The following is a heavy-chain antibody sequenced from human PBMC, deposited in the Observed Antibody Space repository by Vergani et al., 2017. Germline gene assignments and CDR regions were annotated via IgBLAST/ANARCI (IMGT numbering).Heavy chain of an antibody. CDR1: GFTFSSYE. CDR3: AGVSVTTVTKGAPGSPYYFDD. D-gene: IGHD4-17*01. CDR2: ISSSGSTI. V-gene: IGHV3-48*03. Sequence: EVQLVESGGGLVQPGGSLRLSCAASGFTFSSYEMNWVRQAPGKGLEWVSYISSSGSTIYYADSVKGRFPISRDNAKNSLYLQMTRLRAEDTAVYYFAGVSVTTVTKGAPGSPYYFDDWGQGTLGTVSS. J-gene: IGHJ4*02.